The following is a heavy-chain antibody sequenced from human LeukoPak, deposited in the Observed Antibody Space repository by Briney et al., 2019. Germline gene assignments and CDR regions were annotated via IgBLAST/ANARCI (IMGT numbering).Heavy chain of an antibody. Sequence: SQTLSLTCTVSGSSISSGDYYWSWIRQPPGKGLEWIGYIYYSGSTYYNPSLKSRVTISVDTSKNQFSLKLSSVTAADTAVYYCAREYSSSSGLNWFDPWGQGTLVTVSS. CDR1: GSSISSGDYY. D-gene: IGHD6-6*01. CDR3: AREYSSSSGLNWFDP. CDR2: IYYSGST. J-gene: IGHJ5*02. V-gene: IGHV4-30-4*08.